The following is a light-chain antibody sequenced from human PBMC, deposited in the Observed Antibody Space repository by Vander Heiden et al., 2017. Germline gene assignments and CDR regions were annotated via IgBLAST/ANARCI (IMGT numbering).Light chain of an antibody. Sequence: AIQMTQSPSSLSASVGDRVTITCRASQGIRNDLGWYQQRPGKAPKLLIYGAPSLQSGVPSRFSASGSGTDFTLTISSLQPEDFATYYCLQDYNYPWTFGQGTKVENK. CDR3: LQDYNYPWT. CDR1: QGIRND. CDR2: GAP. J-gene: IGKJ1*01. V-gene: IGKV1-6*01.